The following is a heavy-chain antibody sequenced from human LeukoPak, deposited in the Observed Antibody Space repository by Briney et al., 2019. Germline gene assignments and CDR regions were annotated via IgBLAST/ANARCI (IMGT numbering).Heavy chain of an antibody. J-gene: IGHJ3*02. CDR3: ATQHIVVVTVSRAFDI. CDR2: FDPEDGET. V-gene: IGHV1-24*01. Sequence: ASVKVSCKVSGYTLTELSMHWVRQAPGKGLERMGGFDPEDGETIYAQKFQGRVTMTEDTSTDTAYMELSSLRSEDTAVYYCATQHIVVVTVSRAFDIWGQGTMVTVSS. D-gene: IGHD2-21*02. CDR1: GYTLTELS.